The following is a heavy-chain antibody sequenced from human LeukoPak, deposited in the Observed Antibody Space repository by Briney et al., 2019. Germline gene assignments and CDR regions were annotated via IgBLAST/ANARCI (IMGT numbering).Heavy chain of an antibody. Sequence: ASVKVSCKASGYTFTDYYMHWVRQAPGQGLEWMGWINPDSGGTNYAQKFQGRVTMTRDTSVSTAYMELSSLRPDDTAVYYCARRYCSSTTCYVDYWGQGTLVTVSS. J-gene: IGHJ4*02. D-gene: IGHD2-2*01. CDR2: INPDSGGT. CDR1: GYTFTDYY. V-gene: IGHV1-2*02. CDR3: ARRYCSSTTCYVDY.